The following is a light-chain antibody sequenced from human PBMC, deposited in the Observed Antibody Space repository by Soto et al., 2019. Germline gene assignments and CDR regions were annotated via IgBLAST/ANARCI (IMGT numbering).Light chain of an antibody. Sequence: QSVLTQPPSASGTPGQTAAISCSGSNSNIGSNTVTWDQQFPGTAPKLLIYGNTQRPSGVPDRFSGSKSDTSVSLAISGLLSEDEYDYYCAAWDDSLNGWVFGGGTQLTLL. CDR2: GNT. V-gene: IGLV1-44*01. CDR3: AAWDDSLNGWV. CDR1: NSNIGSNT. J-gene: IGLJ3*02.